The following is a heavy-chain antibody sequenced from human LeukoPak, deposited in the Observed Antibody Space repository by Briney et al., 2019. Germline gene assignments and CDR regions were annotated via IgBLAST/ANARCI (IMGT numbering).Heavy chain of an antibody. D-gene: IGHD1-1*01. Sequence: SQTLSLTCATSGDSVSSNRAAWNWFGQSPSRGLEWLGRTYYRSKWYNDYAVSVKSRITINPDTSMNHFSLQLNSVTPEDTAVYYCARDDDGTDAFDIWGQGTMVTVSS. CDR3: ARDDDGTDAFDI. V-gene: IGHV6-1*01. CDR1: GDSVSSNRAA. CDR2: TYYRSKWYN. J-gene: IGHJ3*02.